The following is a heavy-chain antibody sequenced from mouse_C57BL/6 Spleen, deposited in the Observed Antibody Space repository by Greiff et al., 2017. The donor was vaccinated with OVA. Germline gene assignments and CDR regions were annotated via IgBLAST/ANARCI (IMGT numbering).Heavy chain of an antibody. CDR2: IYPGDGDT. V-gene: IGHV1-80*01. Sequence: VQLQESGAELVKPGASVKISCKASGYAFSSYWMNWVKQRPGKGLEWIGQIYPGDGDTNYNGKFKGKATLTADKSSSTAYMQLSSLTSEDSAVYFCARSNWDGNYAMDYWGQGTSVTVSS. CDR3: ARSNWDGNYAMDY. CDR1: GYAFSSYW. J-gene: IGHJ4*01. D-gene: IGHD4-1*01.